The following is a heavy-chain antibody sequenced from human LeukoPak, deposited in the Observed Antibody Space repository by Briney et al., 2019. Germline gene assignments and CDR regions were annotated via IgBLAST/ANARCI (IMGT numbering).Heavy chain of an antibody. D-gene: IGHD1-26*01. Sequence: PGGSLRLSCAASGFTFRSYAMSWVRQAPGKGLEWVSTISGSGGSTYYADSVKGRFTISRDNSKNTLYLQMNSLRAEDTAVYYCAKLYSGSYQPPGFFDYWGQGTLVTVSS. CDR2: ISGSGGST. J-gene: IGHJ4*02. CDR1: GFTFRSYA. CDR3: AKLYSGSYQPPGFFDY. V-gene: IGHV3-23*01.